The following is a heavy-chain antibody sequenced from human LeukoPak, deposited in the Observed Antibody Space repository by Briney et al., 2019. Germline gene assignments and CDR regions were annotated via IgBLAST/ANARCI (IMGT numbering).Heavy chain of an antibody. D-gene: IGHD3-9*01. CDR2: NNPNTDGT. V-gene: IGHV1-2*02. CDR1: GYTFTGYY. Sequence: ASVKVSCKASGYTFTGYYMHWVGQAAGQGGEGMGWNNPNTDGTNSAQKCHGSATMTRDTSITTAYMDLSRLKSDDTAVYYCARLYYDILPGFFDPWGQGTLVTVSS. CDR3: ARLYYDILPGFFDP. J-gene: IGHJ5*02.